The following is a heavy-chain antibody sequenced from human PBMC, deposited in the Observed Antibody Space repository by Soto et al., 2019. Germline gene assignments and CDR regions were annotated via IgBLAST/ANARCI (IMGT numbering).Heavy chain of an antibody. J-gene: IGHJ6*03. CDR1: GGSISSYY. D-gene: IGHD3-10*01. Sequence: PSETRSLTCTGSGGSISSYYWSWIRQPPGKGLEWIGYIYYSGNTNYNPSLKSRVTISVDTSKNQFSLKLSSVTAADTAVYSCARGLILSFGELSRRGGYYYYIDVSATGTTVPVSS. CDR2: IYYSGNT. V-gene: IGHV4-59*12. CDR3: ARGLILSFGELSRRGGYYYYIDV.